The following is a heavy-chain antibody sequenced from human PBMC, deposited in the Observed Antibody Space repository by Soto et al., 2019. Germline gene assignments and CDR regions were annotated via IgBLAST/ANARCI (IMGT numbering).Heavy chain of an antibody. CDR3: EKCRAAIFGVVIDY. CDR1: GFTFSSYA. Sequence: EVQLLESGGGLVQPGGSLRLSCAASGFTFSSYAMSWVRQAPGKGLEWVSAISGSGGSTYYADSVKGRFTISRDNSKNTLYLQMNGLRAEDTAVYYCEKCRAAIFGVVIDYWGQGTLVTVSS. J-gene: IGHJ4*02. V-gene: IGHV3-23*01. D-gene: IGHD3-3*01. CDR2: ISGSGGST.